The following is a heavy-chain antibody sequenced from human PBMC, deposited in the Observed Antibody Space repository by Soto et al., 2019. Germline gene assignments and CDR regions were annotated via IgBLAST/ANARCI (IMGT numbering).Heavy chain of an antibody. CDR2: INPSGGST. V-gene: IGHV1-46*01. J-gene: IGHJ3*02. CDR1: GYTFTSYY. CDR3: ATHGGYCWPALDI. D-gene: IGHD2-21*01. Sequence: EASVNVSCKASGYTFTSYYMHWVRQDPGQGLEWMGIINPSGGSTSYAQKFQGRVTMTRDTSTSTVYMELSSLRSEDTAVYYCATHGGYCWPALDIWGQGTMVTVSS.